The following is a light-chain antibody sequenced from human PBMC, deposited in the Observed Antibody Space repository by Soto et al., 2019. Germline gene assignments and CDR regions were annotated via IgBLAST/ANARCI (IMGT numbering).Light chain of an antibody. CDR1: SSNIGAGYD. CDR2: DVS. Sequence: QSVLTQPPSVSGAPGQRVTISCTGSSSNIGAGYDVHWYQQHPGKAPKLMIYDVSNRPSGVSNRFSGSKSGNTASLTISGLQAEDEADYYCSSYTSSSTVVFGGGTKVTVL. V-gene: IGLV2-14*01. J-gene: IGLJ2*01. CDR3: SSYTSSSTVV.